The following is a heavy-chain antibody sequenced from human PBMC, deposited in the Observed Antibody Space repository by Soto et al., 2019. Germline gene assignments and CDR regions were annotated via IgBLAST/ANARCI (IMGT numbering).Heavy chain of an antibody. CDR2: ISYDGSNK. V-gene: IGHV3-30*18. D-gene: IGHD6-19*01. J-gene: IGHJ5*02. CDR3: AKDFQVAGTFNWFDP. CDR1: GFTFSSYG. Sequence: GGSLRLSCAASGFTFSSYGMHWVRQAPGKGLEWVAVISYDGSNKYYADSVKGRFTISRDNSKNTLYLQMNSLRAEDTAVYYCAKDFQVAGTFNWFDPWGQGTLVTVSS.